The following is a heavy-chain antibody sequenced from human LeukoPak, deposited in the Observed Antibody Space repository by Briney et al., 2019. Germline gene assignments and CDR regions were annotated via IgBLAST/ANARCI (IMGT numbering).Heavy chain of an antibody. D-gene: IGHD6-13*01. CDR3: ARGLGSSWYLGDRYYYYYMDV. J-gene: IGHJ6*03. CDR2: INHSGST. V-gene: IGHV4-34*01. CDR1: GGSFSGYY. Sequence: PSETLSLTCAVYGGSFSGYYWRWIRQPPGKGLEWMGEINHSGSTNYSPSLKSRVTISVDTSKNQFSLKLSSVTAADTAVYYCARGLGSSWYLGDRYYYYYMDVWGKGTTVTVSS.